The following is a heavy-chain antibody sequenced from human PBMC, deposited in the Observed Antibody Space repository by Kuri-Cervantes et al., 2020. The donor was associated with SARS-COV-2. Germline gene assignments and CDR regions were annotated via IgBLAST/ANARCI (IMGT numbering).Heavy chain of an antibody. D-gene: IGHD4-17*01. V-gene: IGHV3-20*04. J-gene: IGHJ4*02. CDR3: ARITLYGDYSDY. CDR1: GFTFDDYG. CDR2: INWNGGST. Sequence: GESLKISCAASGFTFDDYGMSWVRQAPGKGLEWVSGINWNGGSTGYADSVKGRFTISRDNAKNSLYLQMNSLRAEDTALYYCARITLYGDYSDYWGQGTLVTVSS.